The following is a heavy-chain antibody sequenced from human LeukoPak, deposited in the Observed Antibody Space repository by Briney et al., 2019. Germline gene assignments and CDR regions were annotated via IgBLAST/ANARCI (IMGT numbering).Heavy chain of an antibody. Sequence: PSETLSLTCTVSSYSISSGYYWGWIRQPPGKGLEWIGSIYHSGSTYYNPSLKSRVTISVDTSKNQFSLKLSSVTAADTSVYYCARGRSGIDAFDIWGQGTMVTVSS. D-gene: IGHD3-3*01. J-gene: IGHJ3*02. CDR3: ARGRSGIDAFDI. CDR1: SYSISSGYY. CDR2: IYHSGST. V-gene: IGHV4-38-2*02.